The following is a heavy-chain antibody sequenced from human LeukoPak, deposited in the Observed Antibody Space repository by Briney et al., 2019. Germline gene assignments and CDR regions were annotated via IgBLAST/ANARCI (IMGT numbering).Heavy chain of an antibody. D-gene: IGHD1-1*01. CDR1: RYTFTDYH. Sequence: SVKVSYKASRYTFTDYHMHWVRQAPGQGLEWMGGIIPIFGTANYAQKFQGRVTITTDESTSTAYMELSSLRSEDTAVYYCAREGTTGTLRYFDYWGQGTLVTVSS. V-gene: IGHV1-69*05. CDR3: AREGTTGTLRYFDY. CDR2: IIPIFGTA. J-gene: IGHJ4*02.